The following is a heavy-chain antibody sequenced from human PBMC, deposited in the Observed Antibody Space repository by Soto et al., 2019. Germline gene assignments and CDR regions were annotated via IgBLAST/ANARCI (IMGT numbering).Heavy chain of an antibody. Sequence: QITLKESGPTLVKPTQTLTLTCTFSGFSLKTSGVGVGWIRQPPGKALEWLALIYWDDDKRYSPSLKSRLTITKDTSKNQVVLTMTNMDPVDTGTYYCAHGPYGDYPIDYWGQGTLVTVSS. D-gene: IGHD4-17*01. CDR3: AHGPYGDYPIDY. V-gene: IGHV2-5*02. CDR1: GFSLKTSGVG. CDR2: IYWDDDK. J-gene: IGHJ4*02.